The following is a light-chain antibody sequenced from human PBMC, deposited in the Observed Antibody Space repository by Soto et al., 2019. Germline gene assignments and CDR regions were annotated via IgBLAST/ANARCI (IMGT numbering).Light chain of an antibody. CDR1: QSVSNN. CDR2: GAS. CDR3: KHYNNWPPWT. V-gene: IGKV3-15*01. J-gene: IGKJ1*01. Sequence: EIVMTQSPVTLSVSPGERATLSCRASQSVSNNLAWYQQKPCQAPRLLIYGASTRATGIPARFSGSESGTEFTLTISSLQSEDFAVYYCKHYNNWPPWTFGQGTKVEIK.